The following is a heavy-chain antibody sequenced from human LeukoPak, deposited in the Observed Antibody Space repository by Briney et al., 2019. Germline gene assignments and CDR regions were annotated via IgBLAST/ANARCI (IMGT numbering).Heavy chain of an antibody. CDR1: GFSFSSYA. J-gene: IGHJ3*01. V-gene: IGHV3-23*01. Sequence: TGGSLRLSCAASGFSFSSYAMSWVRQAPGKGLEWVSAISKSGDSTFYADSVKGRFTISRDNSKNTLYLQMNSLRAEDTAVYYCTCDLDRTDGLWGQGTMVTVSS. D-gene: IGHD2-8*01. CDR3: TCDLDRTDGL. CDR2: ISKSGDST.